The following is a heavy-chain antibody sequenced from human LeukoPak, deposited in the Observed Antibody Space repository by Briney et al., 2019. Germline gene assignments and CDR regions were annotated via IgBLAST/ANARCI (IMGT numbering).Heavy chain of an antibody. CDR1: GGSFSGYY. J-gene: IGHJ4*02. Sequence: SETLSLTCAVYGGSFSGYYWSWIRQPPGKGLEWIGEINHSGSTNYNPSLKSRVTISVDTSKNQFSLKLGSVTAADTAVYYCARVRHSYSSGWYADHYFDYWGQGTLVTVSS. D-gene: IGHD6-19*01. CDR2: INHSGST. CDR3: ARVRHSYSSGWYADHYFDY. V-gene: IGHV4-34*01.